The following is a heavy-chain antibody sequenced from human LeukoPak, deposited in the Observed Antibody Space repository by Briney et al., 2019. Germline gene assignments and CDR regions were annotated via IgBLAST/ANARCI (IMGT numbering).Heavy chain of an antibody. J-gene: IGHJ4*02. CDR1: GFTFRSYW. CDR3: ARDRAYYDFWSGYYGPYFDY. V-gene: IGHV3-7*01. D-gene: IGHD3-3*01. Sequence: GGSLRLSCAASGFTFRSYWVSWVRQAPGKGLEWGANLKQARSEKYYVDSVKGRFTISRDNANNSLYLQMNSLRAEDTAVYYCARDRAYYDFWSGYYGPYFDYWGQGTLVTVSS. CDR2: LKQARSEK.